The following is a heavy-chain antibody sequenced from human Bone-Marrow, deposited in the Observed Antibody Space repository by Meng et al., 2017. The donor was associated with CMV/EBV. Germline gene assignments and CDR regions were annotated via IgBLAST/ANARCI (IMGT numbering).Heavy chain of an antibody. D-gene: IGHD1-14*01. V-gene: IGHV3-48*04. J-gene: IGHJ5*02. CDR2: ISGSGGTI. Sequence: GGSLRLSCAASGFTFSSYAMSWVRQAPGKGLEWVSYISGSGGTIYYAVSVKGRFTISRDNAKNSLDLQMNSLRAEDTAMYYCARAYNVPGWFDPWGQGTLVTVSS. CDR3: ARAYNVPGWFDP. CDR1: GFTFSSYA.